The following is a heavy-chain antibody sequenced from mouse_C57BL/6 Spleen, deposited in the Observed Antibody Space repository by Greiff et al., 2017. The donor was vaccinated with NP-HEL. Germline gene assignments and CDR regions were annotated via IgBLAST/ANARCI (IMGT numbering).Heavy chain of an antibody. CDR3: ARSAYSNYWDY. Sequence: EVQLQQSGPELVKPGASVKIPCKASGYTFTDYNMDWVKQSHGKSLEWIGDINPNNGGTIYNQKFKGKATLTVDKSSSTAYMELRSLTSEDTAVYYCARSAYSNYWDYWGQGTLVTVSA. V-gene: IGHV1-18*01. J-gene: IGHJ3*01. D-gene: IGHD2-5*01. CDR1: GYTFTDYN. CDR2: INPNNGGT.